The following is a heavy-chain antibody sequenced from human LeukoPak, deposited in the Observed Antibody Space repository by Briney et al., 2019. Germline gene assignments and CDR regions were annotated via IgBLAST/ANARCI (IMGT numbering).Heavy chain of an antibody. CDR1: GGSFSGYY. V-gene: IGHV4-34*01. J-gene: IGHJ5*02. CDR3: ARGRITMVRGVTRGNWFDP. Sequence: PSETLSLTCAVYGGSFSGYYWSWIRQPPGKGLEWIGEINHSGSTNYNPSLKSRVTISVDTSKNQFSLKLSSVTAADPAVYYCARGRITMVRGVTRGNWFDPWGQGTLVTVSS. CDR2: INHSGST. D-gene: IGHD3-10*01.